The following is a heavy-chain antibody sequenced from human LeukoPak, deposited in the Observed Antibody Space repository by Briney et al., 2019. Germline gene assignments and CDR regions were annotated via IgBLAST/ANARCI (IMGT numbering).Heavy chain of an antibody. V-gene: IGHV4-39*07. CDR1: GGSISGSSYY. CDR2: IYYSGST. J-gene: IGHJ4*02. CDR3: ARGRYITK. Sequence: ETLSLTCTVSGGSISGSSYYWGWIRQPPGKGLEWIGSIYYSGSTYYNPSLKSRVTISVDTSKNQFSLKLSSVTAADTAVYYCARGRYITKWGQGTLVTVSS. D-gene: IGHD3-10*01.